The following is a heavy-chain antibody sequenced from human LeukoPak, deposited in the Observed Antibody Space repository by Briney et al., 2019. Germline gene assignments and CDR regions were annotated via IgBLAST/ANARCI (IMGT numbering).Heavy chain of an antibody. J-gene: IGHJ4*02. Sequence: NPSETLSLTCTASGGSISNYYWSWIRQPPGKGLEWIGYIYYTGSTNYNPSLRSRVTISVDTSKNQFSLKLSSVTAADTAVYYCARSHGSGSYYNLNDYWGQGTLVTVSS. CDR3: ARSHGSGSYYNLNDY. V-gene: IGHV4-59*01. CDR1: GGSISNYY. D-gene: IGHD3-10*01. CDR2: IYYTGST.